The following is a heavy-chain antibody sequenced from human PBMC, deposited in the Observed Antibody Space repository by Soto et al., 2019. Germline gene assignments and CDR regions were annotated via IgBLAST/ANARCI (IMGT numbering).Heavy chain of an antibody. CDR2: INVGTGYT. D-gene: IGHD3-22*01. CDR3: ARAGAWGSNYDDAAFDA. V-gene: IGHV1-3*01. CDR1: GYTFTSDA. Sequence: VHLVQSGAEVKKPGASVKVSCRASGYTFTSDAMHWVRQAPGQGLEWLGWINVGTGYTTFSQKFQGRVSITRVTYASTGYMELSSLRSEDTAIYCCARAGAWGSNYDDAAFDAWGQGTKVSVSS. J-gene: IGHJ3*01.